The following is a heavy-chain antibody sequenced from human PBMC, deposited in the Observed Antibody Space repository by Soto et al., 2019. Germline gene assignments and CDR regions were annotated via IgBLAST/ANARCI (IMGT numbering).Heavy chain of an antibody. J-gene: IGHJ5*02. D-gene: IGHD6-19*01. CDR2: IYTSGST. V-gene: IGHV4-4*07. CDR3: ASGYSSGHYGDWFDP. Sequence: SETLSLTCTVSGGSISSYYWSWIRQPAGKGLEWIGRIYTSGSTNYNPSLKSRVTMSVDTSKNQFSLKLSSVTAAGTAVYYCASGYSSGHYGDWFDPWGQGTQVTVSS. CDR1: GGSISSYY.